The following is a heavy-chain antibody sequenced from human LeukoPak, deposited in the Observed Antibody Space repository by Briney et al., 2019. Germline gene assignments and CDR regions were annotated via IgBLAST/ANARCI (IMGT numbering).Heavy chain of an antibody. CDR2: IYYSGST. CDR1: GGSISSSSYY. V-gene: IGHV4-39*01. CDR3: ARSNSGSYYVYYYYYGMDV. D-gene: IGHD1-26*01. J-gene: IGHJ6*02. Sequence: LETLSLTCTVSGGSISSSSYYWGWIRQPPGKGLEWIGSIYYSGSTYYNPSLKSRVTISVDTSKNQFSLKLSSVTAADTAVYYCARSNSGSYYVYYYYYGMDVWGHGTTVTVSS.